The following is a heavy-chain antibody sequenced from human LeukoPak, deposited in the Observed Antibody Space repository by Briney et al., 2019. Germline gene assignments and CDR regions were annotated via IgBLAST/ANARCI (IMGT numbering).Heavy chain of an antibody. Sequence: PGGSLRLSCAASGFTFSDYYMSWIRQAPGKGLQWLAYSSTSGSITYYADSVKGRFTISRDNAKNSVYLQMNSLRAEDTAVYYCATDFSDVRGNIFDSWGQGTLVTVSS. CDR3: ATDFSDVRGNIFDS. J-gene: IGHJ4*02. D-gene: IGHD3-10*02. CDR2: SSTSGSIT. V-gene: IGHV3-11*04. CDR1: GFTFSDYY.